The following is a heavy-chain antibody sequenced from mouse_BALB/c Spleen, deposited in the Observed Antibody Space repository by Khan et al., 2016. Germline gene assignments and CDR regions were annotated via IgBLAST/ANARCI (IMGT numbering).Heavy chain of an antibody. V-gene: IGHV14-3*02. CDR3: ASRLAY. CDR2: IDPAYGNT. Sequence: VQLQQSGAELVKPGASVKLSCTASGFNIKDTYMHWVNQRPEQGLVWIGRIDPAYGNTKYDPKFQGKAPITPDTSSNTAYLQLSSRTSADTAVYYCASRLAYWGQGTLVTVSA. J-gene: IGHJ3*01. CDR1: GFNIKDTY.